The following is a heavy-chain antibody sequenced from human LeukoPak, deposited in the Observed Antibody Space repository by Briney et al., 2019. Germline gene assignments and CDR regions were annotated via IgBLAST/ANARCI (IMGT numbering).Heavy chain of an antibody. J-gene: IGHJ4*02. Sequence: SDTLSLTCAVSGYSITSSSWWGWIRQPPGKGLEWIGYIYHSGTTYYNPSLQSRVTMSVDTSKNQFSLKLSSVTAVDTAVYYCATKLSTDPHYFDYWGQGILVTVSS. D-gene: IGHD5/OR15-5a*01. CDR1: GYSITSSSW. CDR2: IYHSGTT. V-gene: IGHV4-28*01. CDR3: ATKLSTDPHYFDY.